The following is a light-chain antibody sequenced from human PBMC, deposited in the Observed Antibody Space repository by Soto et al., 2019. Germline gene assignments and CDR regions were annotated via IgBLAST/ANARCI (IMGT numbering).Light chain of an antibody. CDR3: CSYAGSKV. CDR1: SSDVGSYNL. J-gene: IGLJ1*01. CDR2: EVS. V-gene: IGLV2-23*02. Sequence: QSALTQPASVSGSPGQSITISCTGTSSDVGSYNLVSWYQQHPGKAPKLMIYEVSKRPSGVSNRFSGSKSGNTASLTISGLQAEDEADYYCCSYAGSKVFETGTKVTVL.